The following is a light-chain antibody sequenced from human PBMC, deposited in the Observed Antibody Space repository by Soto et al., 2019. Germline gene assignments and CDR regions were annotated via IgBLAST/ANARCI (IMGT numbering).Light chain of an antibody. V-gene: IGLV2-14*01. CDR3: SSYTTSSTRV. Sequence: QSALPQPASVSGSPGQSIAISCTGSSSDVGIYNYVSWYQQHPGKVPKRIIYEVSNRPSGVSNRFSGSKSGNTASLTISGLQAEDEADYYCSSYTTSSTRVFGTGTKLTVL. J-gene: IGLJ1*01. CDR1: SSDVGIYNY. CDR2: EVS.